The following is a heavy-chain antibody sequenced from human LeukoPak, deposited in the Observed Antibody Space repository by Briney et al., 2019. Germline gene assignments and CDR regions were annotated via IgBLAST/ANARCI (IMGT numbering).Heavy chain of an antibody. CDR2: ISTYSANT. J-gene: IGHJ4*02. CDR3: ARERSAFYYFDY. CDR1: GYTFSTYN. Sequence: GASVKVSCKPSGYTFSTYNIIWVRQAPGQGLEWMGWISTYSANTNYAQKFQDRVTMTTDTSTSTAYMELRSLRSEDTAVYYCARERSAFYYFDYWGQGTLVTVSS. V-gene: IGHV1-18*01. D-gene: IGHD3-3*01.